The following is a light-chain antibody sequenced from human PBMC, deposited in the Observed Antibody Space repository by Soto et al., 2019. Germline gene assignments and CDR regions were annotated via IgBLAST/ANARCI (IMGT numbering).Light chain of an antibody. Sequence: QSVLTQPASVSGSPGQSITISCTGTSSDVGGYNYVSWYQQNPGKAPKLMIFEVSNRPSGVSNRFSGSKSGNTASLTISGLQAEDEADYYCSSYISDTARVFXTGTKRTVL. J-gene: IGLJ1*01. V-gene: IGLV2-14*01. CDR2: EVS. CDR1: SSDVGGYNY. CDR3: SSYISDTARV.